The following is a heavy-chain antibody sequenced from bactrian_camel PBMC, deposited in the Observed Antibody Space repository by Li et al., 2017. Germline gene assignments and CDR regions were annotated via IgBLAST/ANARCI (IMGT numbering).Heavy chain of an antibody. D-gene: IGHD1*01. V-gene: IGHV3S68*01. CDR1: GYTYSNTC. Sequence: HVQLVESGGGSVQAGGSLRLSCAASGYTYSNTCMGWFRQAPGKEREGVACIYTTDGSTYYHDSVKGRFTTSYDNAKNTVYLQMNSLKPEDTAMYYCAAIGRLTGRQYWGQGTQVTVS. J-gene: IGHJ4*01. CDR3: AAIGRLTGRQY. CDR2: IYTTDGST.